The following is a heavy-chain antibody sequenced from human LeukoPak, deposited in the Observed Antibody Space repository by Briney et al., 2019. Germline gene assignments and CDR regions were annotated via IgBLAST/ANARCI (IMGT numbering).Heavy chain of an antibody. CDR2: IKQDGSEK. CDR1: GFTFSSYW. CDR3: ASADILTGYYDNDAFDI. D-gene: IGHD3-9*01. Sequence: GGSLRLSCAASGFTFSSYWMSWVRQAPGKGLEWVANIKQDGSEKYYVDSVKGRFTISRDNAKNSLYLQMNSLRAEDTAVYYCASADILTGYYDNDAFDIWGQGTMVTVSS. V-gene: IGHV3-7*01. J-gene: IGHJ3*02.